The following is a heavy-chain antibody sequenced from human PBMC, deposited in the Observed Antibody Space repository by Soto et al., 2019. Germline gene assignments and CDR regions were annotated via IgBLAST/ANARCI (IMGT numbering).Heavy chain of an antibody. CDR2: INPSSGST. CDR3: ARVREGGNSVGLWYFDL. D-gene: IGHD2-21*02. J-gene: IGHJ2*01. Sequence: QVQLVQSGAAVKKPGASVKVSCKASGYTFTSYYMHWVRQAPGQGLEWMGIINPSSGSTSYAQKFHGRVTMTRDKSTSTLYMELSSLRSEDTAVYYCARVREGGNSVGLWYFDLWGRGTLVTVSS. CDR1: GYTFTSYY. V-gene: IGHV1-46*01.